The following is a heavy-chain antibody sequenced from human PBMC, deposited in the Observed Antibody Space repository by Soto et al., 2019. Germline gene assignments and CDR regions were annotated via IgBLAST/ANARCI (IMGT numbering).Heavy chain of an antibody. CDR1: GFTFSSYE. Sequence: PGGSLRLSCAASGFTFSSYEMNWVRQAPGKGLEWVSYISSSGSTIYYADSVKGRFTISRDNAKNSLYLQMNSLRAEDTAVYYCAGQLALYYYYGMDVWGQGTTVTVSS. CDR2: ISSSGSTI. D-gene: IGHD6-6*01. CDR3: AGQLALYYYYGMDV. V-gene: IGHV3-48*03. J-gene: IGHJ6*02.